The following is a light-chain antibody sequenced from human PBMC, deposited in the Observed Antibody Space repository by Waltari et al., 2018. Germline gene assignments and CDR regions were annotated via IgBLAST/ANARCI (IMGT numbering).Light chain of an antibody. V-gene: IGKV3-20*01. CDR2: GAS. CDR1: QSVSSSY. Sequence: EIVFTQSPGTLSLSPGERATLSCRASQSVSSSYLAWYQQKPGQAPRLPIYGASSRATGIPDRFSGSGSGTDFTLTISRLEPEDFAVYYCQQYGSSPWTFGQGTKVEIK. CDR3: QQYGSSPWT. J-gene: IGKJ1*01.